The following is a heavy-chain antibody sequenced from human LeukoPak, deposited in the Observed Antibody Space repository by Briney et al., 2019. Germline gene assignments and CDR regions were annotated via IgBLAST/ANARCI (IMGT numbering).Heavy chain of an antibody. CDR1: GFTFSTFA. D-gene: IGHD6-13*01. CDR3: AKDLYSSSWYPQGDY. V-gene: IGHV3-23*01. CDR2: ISETGRST. Sequence: GGSLRLSCVASGFTFSTFAMNWVRQAPGKGLEWVSTISETGRSTYYADSVKGQFTISRDNSKNTLYLQMNSLRAEDTAVYYCAKDLYSSSWYPQGDYWGQGTLVTVSS. J-gene: IGHJ4*02.